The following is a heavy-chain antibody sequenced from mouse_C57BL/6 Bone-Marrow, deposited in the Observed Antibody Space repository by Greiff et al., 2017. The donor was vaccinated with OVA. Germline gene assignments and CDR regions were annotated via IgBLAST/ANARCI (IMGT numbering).Heavy chain of an antibody. Sequence: EVQLQQSVAELVRPGASVKLSCTASGFNIKNTYMHWVKQRPEQGLEWIGSISPANDNTKYAPKFQGKATMTADTSSNTAYLQLSSLSSEDTAVYCCARGIFGSSFYAMDYWGQGTSVTVSS. V-gene: IGHV14-3*01. J-gene: IGHJ4*01. CDR3: ARGIFGSSFYAMDY. CDR2: ISPANDNT. CDR1: GFNIKNTY. D-gene: IGHD1-1*01.